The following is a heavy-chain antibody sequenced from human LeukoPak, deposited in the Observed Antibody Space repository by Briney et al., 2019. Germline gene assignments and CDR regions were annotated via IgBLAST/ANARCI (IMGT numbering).Heavy chain of an antibody. V-gene: IGHV3-33*01. D-gene: IGHD2-21*02. J-gene: IGHJ4*02. CDR2: IWYDGSNK. CDR3: ARVDYRYCGGDCYLDY. Sequence: PGGSLRLSCAASGFTFSSYGMHWVRQAPGKGLEWVAVIWYDGSNKYYADSVKGRFTLSRDNSKNTLYLQMNSLRAEDTAVYYCARVDYRYCGGDCYLDYWGQGTLVTVSS. CDR1: GFTFSSYG.